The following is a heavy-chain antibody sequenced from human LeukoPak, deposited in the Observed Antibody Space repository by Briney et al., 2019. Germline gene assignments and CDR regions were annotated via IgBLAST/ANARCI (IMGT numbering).Heavy chain of an antibody. CDR2: INHSGST. J-gene: IGHJ6*02. CDR3: ARGHYYGSGSYYNGMDV. Sequence: SETLSLTCAVYSGSFSGYYWSWIRQPPGKGLEWIGEINHSGSTNYNPSLKSRVTISVDTSKNQFSLKLSSVTAADTAVYYCARGHYYGSGSYYNGMDVWGQGTTVTVSS. V-gene: IGHV4-34*01. D-gene: IGHD3-10*01. CDR1: SGSFSGYY.